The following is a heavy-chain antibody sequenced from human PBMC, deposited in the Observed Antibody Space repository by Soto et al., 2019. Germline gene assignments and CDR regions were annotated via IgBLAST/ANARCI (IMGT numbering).Heavy chain of an antibody. J-gene: IGHJ4*02. CDR3: ARESSGWHRNFDY. CDR1: GFTVSSNY. CDR2: IYSGGST. Sequence: SLRLSCAASGFTVSSNYMSWVRQAPGKGLEWVSAIYSGGSTYYADSVKGRFTISRDNSKNTLYLQMNSLRAEDTAVYYCARESSGWHRNFDYWGQGTLVTVSS. D-gene: IGHD6-19*01. V-gene: IGHV3-53*01.